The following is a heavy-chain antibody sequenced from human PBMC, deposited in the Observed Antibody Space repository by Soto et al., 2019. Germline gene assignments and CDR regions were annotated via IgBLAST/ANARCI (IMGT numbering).Heavy chain of an antibody. Sequence: GGSLRLSCVGTGLNFDDFAMHWARQAPGKGLEWVSGITWNSRVLAYADSVKGRFTISRDNARNSLYLQMDSLRDEDTASYYCAKGRYDFWSPYYFDSWGQGTLVTVSS. CDR2: ITWNSRVL. CDR3: AKGRYDFWSPYYFDS. V-gene: IGHV3-9*01. D-gene: IGHD3-3*01. CDR1: GLNFDDFA. J-gene: IGHJ4*02.